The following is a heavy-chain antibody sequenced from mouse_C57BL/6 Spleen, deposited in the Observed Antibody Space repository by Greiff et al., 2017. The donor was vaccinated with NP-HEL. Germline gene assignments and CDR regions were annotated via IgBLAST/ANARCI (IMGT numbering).Heavy chain of an antibody. D-gene: IGHD1-1*01. J-gene: IGHJ1*03. CDR3: TRGVYYGSSYWYFDV. Sequence: EVKLVESGEGLVKPGGSLKLSSAASGFTFSSYAMSWVRQTPEKRLEWVAYISSGGDYIYYADTVKGRFTISRDNARNTLYLQMSSLKSEDTAMYYCTRGVYYGSSYWYFDVWGTGTTVTVSS. V-gene: IGHV5-9-1*02. CDR1: GFTFSSYA. CDR2: ISSGGDYI.